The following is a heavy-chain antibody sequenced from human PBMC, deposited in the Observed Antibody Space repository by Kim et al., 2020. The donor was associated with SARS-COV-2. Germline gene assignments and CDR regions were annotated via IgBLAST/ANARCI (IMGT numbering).Heavy chain of an antibody. J-gene: IGHJ4*02. CDR3: AREGLWFGELLSMD. D-gene: IGHD3-10*01. Sequence: DSVQGRSTISRDNAKNSLYLQMNSLRAEDTAVYYCAREGLWFGELLSMDWGQGTLVTVSS. V-gene: IGHV3-7*01.